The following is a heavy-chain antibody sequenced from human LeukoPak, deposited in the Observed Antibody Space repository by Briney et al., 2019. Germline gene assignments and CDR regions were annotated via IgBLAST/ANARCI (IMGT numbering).Heavy chain of an antibody. CDR1: GGPISSGGYS. V-gene: IGHV4-30-2*01. D-gene: IGHD3-22*01. J-gene: IGHJ4*02. CDR3: ARGPLPYYYDSYFDY. Sequence: SETLSLTCAVSGGPISSGGYSWSWIRQPPGKGLEWIGYIYHSGSTYYNPSLKSRVTISVDRSKNQFSLELSSVTAADTAVYYCARGPLPYYYDSYFDYWGQGTLVTVSS. CDR2: IYHSGST.